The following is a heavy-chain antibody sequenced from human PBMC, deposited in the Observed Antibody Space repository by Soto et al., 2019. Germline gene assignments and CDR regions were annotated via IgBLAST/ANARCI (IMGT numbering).Heavy chain of an antibody. CDR3: AKDPVEGYFDY. V-gene: IGHV3-30*18. Sequence: GGSLRLSCAASGFTFSSYGMHWVRQAPGKGLEWVAVISYDGSNKYYADSVKGRFTISRGNSKNTLYLQMNSLRAEDTAVYYCAKDPVEGYFDYWGQGTLVTVSS. CDR2: ISYDGSNK. J-gene: IGHJ4*02. D-gene: IGHD2-15*01. CDR1: GFTFSSYG.